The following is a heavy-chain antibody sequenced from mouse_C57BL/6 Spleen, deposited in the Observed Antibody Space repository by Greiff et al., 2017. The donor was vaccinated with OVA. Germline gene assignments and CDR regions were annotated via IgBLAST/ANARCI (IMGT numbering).Heavy chain of an antibody. D-gene: IGHD2-4*01. CDR2: IYYSGTI. CDR3: ARGEIYYDYDGAWFAY. V-gene: IGHV3-5*01. CDR1: GISITTGNYR. J-gene: IGHJ3*01. Sequence: EVQLQESGPGLVKPSQTVFLTCTVTGISITTGNYRWSWIRQFPGNKLEWIGYIYYSGTITYNPSLTSRTTITRDTPKNQFFLEMNSLTTEDTATYYCARGEIYYDYDGAWFAYWGQGTLVTVSA.